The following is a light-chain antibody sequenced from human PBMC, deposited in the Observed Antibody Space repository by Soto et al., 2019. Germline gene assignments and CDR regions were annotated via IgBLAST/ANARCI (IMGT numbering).Light chain of an antibody. J-gene: IGLJ2*01. Sequence: QSALTQPASVSGSPGQSITISCTGTSSDIGGYNFVSWYQLHPGNAPKLMIYDVSNRPSGVSNRFSGSKSGNTASLTISGLQAEDEADYYCSSYRSSSTLFGWGTKLTVL. CDR3: SSYRSSSTL. CDR2: DVS. V-gene: IGLV2-14*03. CDR1: SSDIGGYNF.